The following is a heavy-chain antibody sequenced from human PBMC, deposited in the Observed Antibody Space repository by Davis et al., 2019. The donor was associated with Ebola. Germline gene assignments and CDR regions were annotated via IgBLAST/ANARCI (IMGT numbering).Heavy chain of an antibody. CDR1: GDSVSSGG. V-gene: IGHV6-1*01. Sequence: HSQTLSLTCAISGDSVSSGGWNWIRHSPSRGLEWLGRTYYTSKWLNAYAVSVKSPITVNPDTSKNQFSLQLDSVTPEDTAVYYCARGWLRSGLDYWGQGILVTVSS. CDR2: TYYTSKWLN. J-gene: IGHJ4*02. D-gene: IGHD3-22*01. CDR3: ARGWLRSGLDY.